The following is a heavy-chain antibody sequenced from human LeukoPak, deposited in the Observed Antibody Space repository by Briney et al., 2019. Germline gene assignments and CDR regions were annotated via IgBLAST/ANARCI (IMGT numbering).Heavy chain of an antibody. Sequence: SSETLSLTCAVSGGSFSGYYWNWLRQPPGKGLEWIGEINHSGSTNYNPSLESRVTISVDTSENQFSLKVNSVTAADTAVYYCAAGPSAFRYYYYYMDVWGKGTTVTVSS. CDR1: GGSFSGYY. CDR3: AAGPSAFRYYYYYMDV. V-gene: IGHV4-34*01. CDR2: INHSGST. J-gene: IGHJ6*03. D-gene: IGHD6-13*01.